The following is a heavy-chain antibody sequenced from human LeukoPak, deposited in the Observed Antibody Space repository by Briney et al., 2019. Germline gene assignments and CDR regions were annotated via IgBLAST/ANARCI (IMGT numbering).Heavy chain of an antibody. Sequence: SGGSLRLSCAASGFTFSSYSMNWVRQAPGKGLEWVSSISSSSSYIYYADSVKGRFTISRDNAKNSLYLQMNSLRAEDTAVYYCAKGLCSGGSCYRYFDYWGQGTLVTVSS. CDR1: GFTFSSYS. V-gene: IGHV3-21*04. CDR2: ISSSSSYI. J-gene: IGHJ4*02. CDR3: AKGLCSGGSCYRYFDY. D-gene: IGHD2-15*01.